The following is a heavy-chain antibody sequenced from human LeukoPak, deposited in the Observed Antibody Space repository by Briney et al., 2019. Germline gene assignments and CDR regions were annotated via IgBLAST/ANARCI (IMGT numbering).Heavy chain of an antibody. CDR1: GGSISSYY. CDR3: AVGDSSGWYDEY. Sequence: KASETLSLTGTVSGGSISSYYWSWLRQPPGKGLEWIGYIYYSGSTNYNPSLKSRVTITVDTSKNQFSLKLSSVTAADTAVYYCAVGDSSGWYDEYWGQGTLVTVSS. CDR2: IYYSGST. J-gene: IGHJ4*02. D-gene: IGHD6-19*01. V-gene: IGHV4-59*01.